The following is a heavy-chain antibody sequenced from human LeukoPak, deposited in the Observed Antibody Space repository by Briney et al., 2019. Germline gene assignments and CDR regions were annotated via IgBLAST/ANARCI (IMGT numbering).Heavy chain of an antibody. D-gene: IGHD5-24*01. CDR3: ARGLVEMATIYFDC. CDR1: GFTVSSNY. J-gene: IGHJ4*02. V-gene: IGHV3-53*01. Sequence: PGGPLRLSCAASGFTVSSNYMSWVRQAPGKGLEWVSVIYSSGTTYYADSVKGRFTISRDNSKNTLYLQMNSLRAEDTAVYYCARGLVEMATIYFDCWGQGTLVTVSS. CDR2: IYSSGTT.